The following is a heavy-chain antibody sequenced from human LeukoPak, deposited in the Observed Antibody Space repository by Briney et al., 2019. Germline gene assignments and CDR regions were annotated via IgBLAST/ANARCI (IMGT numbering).Heavy chain of an antibody. V-gene: IGHV3-48*01. Sequence: GGSLRLSCAASGFTFSSYSMNWVRQAPGKGLEWVSYISSSSSTIYYADSVKGRFTISRDNAKNSLYLQMNSLRAEDTAVYYCASTMVRGVHYYYMDVWGKGTTVTVSS. CDR1: GFTFSSYS. CDR2: ISSSSSTI. CDR3: ASTMVRGVHYYYMDV. D-gene: IGHD3-10*01. J-gene: IGHJ6*03.